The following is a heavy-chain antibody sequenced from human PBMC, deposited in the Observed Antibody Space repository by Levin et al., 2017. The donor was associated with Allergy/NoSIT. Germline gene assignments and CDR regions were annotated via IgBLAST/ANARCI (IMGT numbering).Heavy chain of an antibody. J-gene: IGHJ6*02. D-gene: IGHD2-15*01. CDR3: ARGPVVAAQYYYGMDV. CDR2: MNPNSGNT. Sequence: ASVKVSCKASGYTFTSYDINWVRQATGQGLEWMGWMNPNSGNTGCAQKFQGRVTMTRNTSISTAYMELSSLRSEDTAVYYCARGPVVAAQYYYGMDVWGQGTTVTVSS. CDR1: GYTFTSYD. V-gene: IGHV1-8*01.